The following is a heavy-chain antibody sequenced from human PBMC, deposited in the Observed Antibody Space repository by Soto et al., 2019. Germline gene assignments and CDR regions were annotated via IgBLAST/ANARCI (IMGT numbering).Heavy chain of an antibody. CDR3: SRTQTAMVSPFDY. CDR1: GGSFSGYY. V-gene: IGHV4-34*01. J-gene: IGHJ4*02. CDR2: IHHSGST. D-gene: IGHD5-18*01. Sequence: SETLSLTCAVYGGSFSGYYWSWIRQPPGKGLEWIGEIHHSGSTNYNPSLKSRVTISVDTSKNQFSLKLSSVTAADTAVYYCSRTQTAMVSPFDYWGQGTLVTGSS.